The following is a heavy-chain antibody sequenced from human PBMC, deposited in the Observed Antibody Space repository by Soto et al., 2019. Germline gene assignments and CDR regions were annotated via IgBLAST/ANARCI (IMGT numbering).Heavy chain of an antibody. CDR1: GFTVSSNY. CDR3: ARDRYYYGMDV. Sequence: GSLRISCAASGFTVSSNYMSWVRQAPGKGLEWVSVIYSGGSTYYADSVKGRFTISRDNSKNTLYLQMNSLRAEDTAVYYCARDRYYYGMDVWGQGTTVTVSS. CDR2: IYSGGST. J-gene: IGHJ6*02. V-gene: IGHV3-53*01.